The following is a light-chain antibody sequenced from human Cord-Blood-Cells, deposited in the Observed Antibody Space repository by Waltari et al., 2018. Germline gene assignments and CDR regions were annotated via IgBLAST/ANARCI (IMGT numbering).Light chain of an antibody. J-gene: IGLJ3*02. CDR2: DVS. V-gene: IGLV2-11*01. CDR1: SSDVGGYNY. Sequence: QSALTQPRSVSGSPGQSVTISCTGTSSDVGGYNYVSWYQQHPGKAPKLMIYDVSKRPEGFPDRFSGSRSGTTAFLTISGLQAEDEADYYCCSYAGSYTVFGGGTKLTVL. CDR3: CSYAGSYTV.